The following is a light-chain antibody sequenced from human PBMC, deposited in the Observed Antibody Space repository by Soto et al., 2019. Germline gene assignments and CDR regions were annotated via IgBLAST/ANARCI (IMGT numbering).Light chain of an antibody. CDR1: QSVRSN. J-gene: IGKJ4*01. V-gene: IGKV3-15*01. CDR2: GAS. Sequence: EIVMTQSPATLSVSPGERVTLSCRASQSVRSNLAWYQQKPGQAPRLLIYGASNRATGSPARFSGSGSGTDFTLTNSGLPSEDFAVYYCQQDNNWAPLTFGGGTKVEIK. CDR3: QQDNNWAPLT.